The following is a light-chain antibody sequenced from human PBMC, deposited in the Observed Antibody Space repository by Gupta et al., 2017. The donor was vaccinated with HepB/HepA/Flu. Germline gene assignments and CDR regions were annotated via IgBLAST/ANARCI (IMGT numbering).Light chain of an antibody. Sequence: SYVLTQPPSLSVAPGPTARVTCGGNNIGSKSLHWYQQKPGQAPVLVIYYDSDRPSGIPERFSGSNSGDTATLTISRVEAGDEADYSCQVWDGGSDLRVFGGGTKLTVL. CDR1: NIGSKS. CDR3: QVWDGGSDLRV. V-gene: IGLV3-21*04. J-gene: IGLJ3*02. CDR2: YDS.